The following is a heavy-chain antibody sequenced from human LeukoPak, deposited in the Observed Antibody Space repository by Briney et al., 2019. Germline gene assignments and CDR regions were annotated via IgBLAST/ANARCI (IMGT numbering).Heavy chain of an antibody. CDR3: GYGDSLDAFDI. V-gene: IGHV4-39*01. Sequence: SETLSLTCTVSGGSISSSSYYWGWIRQHPGKGLEWIGSIYYSGSTYYNPSLKSRVAISVDTSKNQFSLKLSSVTAADTAVYYCGYGDSLDAFDIWGQGTMVTVSS. CDR2: IYYSGST. D-gene: IGHD4-17*01. J-gene: IGHJ3*02. CDR1: GGSISSSSYY.